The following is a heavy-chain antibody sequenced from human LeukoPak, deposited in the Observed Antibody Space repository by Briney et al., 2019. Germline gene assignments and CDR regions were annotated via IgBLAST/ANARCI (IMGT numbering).Heavy chain of an antibody. Sequence: PGGSLRLSCAASGFTFSSYSMNWVRQAPGKGLEWVSSISSSSSYIYYADSVKGRFIISRDNAKNSLYLQMNSLRAEDTAVYYCARPAAVAGHFDYWGQGTLVTVSS. CDR1: GFTFSSYS. D-gene: IGHD6-19*01. J-gene: IGHJ4*02. CDR3: ARPAAVAGHFDY. V-gene: IGHV3-21*01. CDR2: ISSSSSYI.